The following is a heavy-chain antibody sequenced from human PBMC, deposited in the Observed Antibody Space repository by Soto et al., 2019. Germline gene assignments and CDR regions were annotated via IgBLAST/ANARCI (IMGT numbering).Heavy chain of an antibody. Sequence: SETLSLTCAVYGGSFSGYYWSWIRQPPGKGLEWIGEINHSGSTNYNPSLKSRVTISVDTSKNQFSLKLSSVTAADTAVYYCATWYYDILTGGPGGGYGMDVWGQGTTVTVSS. CDR2: INHSGST. D-gene: IGHD3-9*01. J-gene: IGHJ6*02. CDR1: GGSFSGYY. V-gene: IGHV4-34*01. CDR3: ATWYYDILTGGPGGGYGMDV.